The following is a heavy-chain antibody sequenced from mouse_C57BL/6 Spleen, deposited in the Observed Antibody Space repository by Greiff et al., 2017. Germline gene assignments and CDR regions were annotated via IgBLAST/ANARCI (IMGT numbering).Heavy chain of an antibody. CDR1: GYSFTGYY. J-gene: IGHJ3*01. CDR2: INPSTGGT. V-gene: IGHV1-42*01. D-gene: IGHD2-2*01. CDR3: ARAVTTGFAY. Sequence: VQLQHSGPELVKPGASVKISCKASGYSFTGYYMNWVKQSPEKSLEWIGEINPSTGGTTYNQKFKAKATLTVDKSSSTAYMQLKSLTSEDSAVYYCARAVTTGFAYWGQGTLVTVSA.